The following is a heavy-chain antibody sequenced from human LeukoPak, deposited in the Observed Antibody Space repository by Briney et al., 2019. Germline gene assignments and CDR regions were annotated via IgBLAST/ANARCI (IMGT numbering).Heavy chain of an antibody. CDR3: AKASYGTMTTVTIDY. V-gene: IGHV3-9*01. Sequence: SLRLSCAASGFTFSSYAMHWVRQAPGKGLEWVSGISWNSGSIGYADSVKGRFTISRDNAKNSLYLQMNSLRAEDTALYYCAKASYGTMTTVTIDYWGQGTLVTVSS. CDR1: GFTFSSYA. D-gene: IGHD4-11*01. J-gene: IGHJ4*02. CDR2: ISWNSGSI.